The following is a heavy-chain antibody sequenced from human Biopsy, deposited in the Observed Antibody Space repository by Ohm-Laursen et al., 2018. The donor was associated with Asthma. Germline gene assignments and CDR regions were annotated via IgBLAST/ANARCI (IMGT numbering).Heavy chain of an antibody. CDR2: ISYDGTNK. V-gene: IGHV3-30*03. CDR1: GFVFSQCG. J-gene: IGHJ6*02. CDR3: ARDLRSDNWNPWGMDV. Sequence: LSLTCAASGFVFSQCGMHWVRQAPGKGLEWVAVISYDGTNKDYADSVKGRFTFSRDNSQNTLSLEMNSLRVEDTAVYYCARDLRSDNWNPWGMDVWGLGTTVTVAS. D-gene: IGHD1-20*01.